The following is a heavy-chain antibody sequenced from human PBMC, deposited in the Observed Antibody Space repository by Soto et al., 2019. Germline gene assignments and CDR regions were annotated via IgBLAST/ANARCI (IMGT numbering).Heavy chain of an antibody. D-gene: IGHD3-10*01. CDR1: GDTFNFYS. CDR2: VNPIVSMS. V-gene: IGHV1-69*04. CDR3: ATSYGSGYRAFDY. J-gene: IGHJ4*02. Sequence: QVQLVQSGAEVKRPGSSVKVSCKASGDTFNFYSINWVRQAPGLGLEWMGRVNPIVSMSNYAQMFQGRFTMTADKSTSTAYMELSSLRSEDTAIYYCATSYGSGYRAFDYWGQGALVTVSS.